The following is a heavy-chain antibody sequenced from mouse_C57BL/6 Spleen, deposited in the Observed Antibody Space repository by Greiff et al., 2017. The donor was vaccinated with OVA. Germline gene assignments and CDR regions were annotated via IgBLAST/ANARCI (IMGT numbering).Heavy chain of an antibody. J-gene: IGHJ2*01. D-gene: IGHD3-3*01. CDR2: IYPGDGDT. CDR1: GYAFSSSC. CDR3: ANGDVDY. V-gene: IGHV1-82*01. Sequence: VQLQQSGPELVKPGASVKISCKASGYAFSSSCMNWVKQRPGKGLEWIGRIYPGDGDTNYNGKFKGKATLTADKSSSTAYMQLSSLTSEDSAVYFCANGDVDYWGQGTTLTVSS.